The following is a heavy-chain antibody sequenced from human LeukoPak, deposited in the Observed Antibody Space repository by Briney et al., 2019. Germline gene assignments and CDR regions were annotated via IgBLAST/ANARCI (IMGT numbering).Heavy chain of an antibody. D-gene: IGHD6-6*01. V-gene: IGHV7-4-1*02. CDR1: GYTFTSYA. Sequence: ASVKVSCKASGYTFTSYAMNWVRQAPGQGLEWMGWINTNTGNPTYAQGFTGRFVFSLDTSVSTAYLQISSLKAEDTAVSYCAEYSSSSGDSYYYYYYMDVWGKGTTVTVSS. CDR2: INTNTGNP. CDR3: AEYSSSSGDSYYYYYYMDV. J-gene: IGHJ6*03.